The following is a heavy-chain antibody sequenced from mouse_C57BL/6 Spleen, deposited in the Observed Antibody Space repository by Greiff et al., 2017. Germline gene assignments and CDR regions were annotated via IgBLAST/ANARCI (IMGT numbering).Heavy chain of an antibody. J-gene: IGHJ2*01. Sequence: QVQLQQPGAELVMPGASVKLSCKASGYTFTSYWMHWVKQRPGQGLEWIGEIDPSDSYTNYNQKFKGKSTLTVDKSSSTAYMQLRSLTSEDSAVYYCAREYYGLSHYVDYWGQGTTLTVSS. D-gene: IGHD2-2*01. CDR2: IDPSDSYT. CDR3: AREYYGLSHYVDY. V-gene: IGHV1-69*01. CDR1: GYTFTSYW.